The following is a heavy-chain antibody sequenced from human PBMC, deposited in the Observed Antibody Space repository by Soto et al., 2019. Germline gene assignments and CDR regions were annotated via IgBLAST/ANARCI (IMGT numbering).Heavy chain of an antibody. CDR1: GFSLTTTGVG. J-gene: IGHJ4*02. D-gene: IGHD1-26*01. CDR3: TQVYGSGSWGWYFHS. V-gene: IGHV2-5*02. Sequence: QITLRESGPSLAKPTETLTLTCTFSGFSLTTTGVGVGWIRQPPGKALEWLAVVFWDGGERYSPSLKSRVTTTKDTSKDQLGLTMTNMDPADTATYYCTQVYGSGSWGWYFHSWGQGTLVTVSS. CDR2: VFWDGGE.